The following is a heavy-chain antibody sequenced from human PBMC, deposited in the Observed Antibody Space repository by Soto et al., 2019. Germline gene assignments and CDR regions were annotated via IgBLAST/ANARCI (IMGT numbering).Heavy chain of an antibody. CDR1: GGSISSYY. J-gene: IGHJ4*02. Sequence: SETLSLTCTVSGGSISSYYWSWIRQPPGKGLEWIGYIYYSGSTNYNPSLKSRVTISVDMSKNQISLKLSSVTAADTAVYYCARQAADYNFDYWGQGTLVTVSS. D-gene: IGHD6-25*01. CDR3: ARQAADYNFDY. CDR2: IYYSGST. V-gene: IGHV4-59*01.